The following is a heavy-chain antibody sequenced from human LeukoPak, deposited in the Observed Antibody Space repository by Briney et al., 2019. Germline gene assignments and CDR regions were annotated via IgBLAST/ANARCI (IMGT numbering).Heavy chain of an antibody. V-gene: IGHV3-53*01. D-gene: IGHD3-9*01. CDR3: ARSGYYNPNYFDS. CDR2: IIVGGST. CDR1: GFTVSSNY. Sequence: GSLRLSCAASGFTVSSNYMSWARQAPGKGLEWVSLIIVGGSTYYADSVKGRFTISRDNSKNTLFLQMNSLRAEDTALYYCARSGYYNPNYFDSWGQGTLVTVSS. J-gene: IGHJ4*02.